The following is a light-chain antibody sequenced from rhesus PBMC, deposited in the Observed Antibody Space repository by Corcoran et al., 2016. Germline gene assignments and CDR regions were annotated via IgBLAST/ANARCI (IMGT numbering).Light chain of an antibody. Sequence: ETVVTQSLATLSLSPVERATLSCRASQSVGSYLAWYQQKPGQAPRLLINGASSRATGIPDRVSGSGSGTVFTLTISSLEPEDVGVYYCQQSSNLWTFGQGTKVEIK. J-gene: IGKJ1*01. CDR1: QSVGSY. CDR3: QQSSNLWT. CDR2: GAS. V-gene: IGKV3-24*04.